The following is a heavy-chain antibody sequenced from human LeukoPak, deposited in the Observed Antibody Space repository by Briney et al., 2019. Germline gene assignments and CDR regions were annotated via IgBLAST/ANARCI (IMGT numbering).Heavy chain of an antibody. CDR2: INHSGST. D-gene: IGHD3-3*01. Sequence: SETLSLTCAVYGGSFSGYYWSWIRQPPGKGLEWIGEINHSGSTNYNPSLKSRVTISVDTSKNQFSLKLSSVTAADTAVYYCARVPKGIRFLERGFGPWGQGTLVTVSS. CDR1: GGSFSGYY. V-gene: IGHV4-34*01. CDR3: ARVPKGIRFLERGFGP. J-gene: IGHJ5*02.